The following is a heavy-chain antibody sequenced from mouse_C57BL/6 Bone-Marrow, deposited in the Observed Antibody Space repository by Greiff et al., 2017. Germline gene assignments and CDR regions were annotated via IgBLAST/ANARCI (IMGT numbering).Heavy chain of an antibody. CDR2: INPGSGGT. Sequence: QVQLQQSGAELVRPGTSVKVSCKASGYAFTNYLIEWVKQRPGQGLEWIGVINPGSGGTNYNEKFKGKATLTADKSSSTAYMQLSSLTSEDSAVYFCARCAYYSNYEDYWVQGTTLTVSS. CDR3: ARCAYYSNYEDY. CDR1: GYAFTNYL. V-gene: IGHV1-54*01. J-gene: IGHJ2*01. D-gene: IGHD2-5*01.